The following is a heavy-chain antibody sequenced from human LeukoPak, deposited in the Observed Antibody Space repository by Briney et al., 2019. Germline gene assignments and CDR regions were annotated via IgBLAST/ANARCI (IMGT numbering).Heavy chain of an antibody. CDR1: GFTFGHYG. CDR2: IWYDGSNK. J-gene: IGHJ4*02. Sequence: GRSLRLSCAASGFTFGHYGMHWVRQAPGKGLEWVALIWYDGSNKYYADSVKGRFTISRDNSKSTLYLQMNSLRAEDTAVYYCVRVGSVSGSDYLDYWGQGTLVTVSS. D-gene: IGHD6-19*01. V-gene: IGHV3-33*01. CDR3: VRVGSVSGSDYLDY.